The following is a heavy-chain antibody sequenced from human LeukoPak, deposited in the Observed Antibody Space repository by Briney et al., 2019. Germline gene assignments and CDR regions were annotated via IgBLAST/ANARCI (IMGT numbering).Heavy chain of an antibody. Sequence: GASVKVSCKASGGTFSSYAISWVRQAPGQGLEWMGRLIPILAIANYAQKFQGRVTITADKSTSTAYMELSSLRSEDTAVYYCARDSSITQTIDYWGQGTLVTVSS. J-gene: IGHJ4*02. CDR2: LIPILAIA. CDR3: ARDSSITQTIDY. D-gene: IGHD1-1*01. V-gene: IGHV1-69*04. CDR1: GGTFSSYA.